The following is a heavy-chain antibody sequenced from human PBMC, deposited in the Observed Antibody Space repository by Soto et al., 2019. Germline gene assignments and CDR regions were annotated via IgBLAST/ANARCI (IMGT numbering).Heavy chain of an antibody. CDR1: GFTFSSYS. CDR2: ISSSSSYM. V-gene: IGHV3-21*01. J-gene: IGHJ4*01. CDR3: ARDGSGGFHDYGNFHLDY. D-gene: IGHD4-17*01. Sequence: EVQLVESGGGLVKPGGSLRLSCAASGFTFSSYSMNWVRQAPGKGLEWVSSISSSSSYMYYSDSVKGRFTISRDNDKKLLYLKMNSLRAEDTAVYHCARDGSGGFHDYGNFHLDYWGQGTLVTVSS.